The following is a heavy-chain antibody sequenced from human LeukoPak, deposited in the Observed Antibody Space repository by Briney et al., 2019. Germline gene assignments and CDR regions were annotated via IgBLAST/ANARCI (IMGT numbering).Heavy chain of an antibody. CDR2: IIPIFGTA. J-gene: IGHJ3*02. CDR3: ARATPYYDILTGYFPDAFDI. CDR1: GYTFTSYY. D-gene: IGHD3-9*01. V-gene: IGHV1-69*13. Sequence: SVKVSCKASGYTFTSYYMHWVRQAPGQGLEWMGGIIPIFGTANYAQKFQGRVTITADESTSTAYMELSSLRSEDTAVYYCARATPYYDILTGYFPDAFDIWGQGTMVTVSS.